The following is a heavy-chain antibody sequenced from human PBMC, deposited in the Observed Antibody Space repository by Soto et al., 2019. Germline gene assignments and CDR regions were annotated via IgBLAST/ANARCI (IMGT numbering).Heavy chain of an antibody. Sequence: PGGSLRLSCAASGFTFSSYAMSWVRQAPGKGLEWVSAISGSGGSTYYADSVKGRFTISRDNSKNTLYLQMNSLRAEDTAVYYCAKLDSSGYFWSGYYTRDYYYYMDVWGKGTTVTVSS. D-gene: IGHD3-3*01. CDR1: GFTFSSYA. V-gene: IGHV3-23*01. CDR3: AKLDSSGYFWSGYYTRDYYYYMDV. CDR2: ISGSGGST. J-gene: IGHJ6*03.